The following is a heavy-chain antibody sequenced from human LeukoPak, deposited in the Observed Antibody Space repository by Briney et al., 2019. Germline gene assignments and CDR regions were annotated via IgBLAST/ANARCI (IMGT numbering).Heavy chain of an antibody. D-gene: IGHD3-9*01. J-gene: IGHJ4*02. V-gene: IGHV4-34*01. Sequence: SETLSLTCAVYGGSFSGYYWSWIRQPPGKGLEWIGEINHSGSTNYNPSLKSRVTISVDTSKNQFSLKLSSVTAADTAVYYCASTHYDILTGRYTLFDDWGQGTLVTVSS. CDR3: ASTHYDILTGRYTLFDD. CDR1: GGSFSGYY. CDR2: INHSGST.